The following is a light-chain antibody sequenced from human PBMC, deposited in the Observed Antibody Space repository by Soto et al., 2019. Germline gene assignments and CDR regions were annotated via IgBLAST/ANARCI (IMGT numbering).Light chain of an antibody. CDR3: HQSYSSPFP. J-gene: IGKJ3*01. CDR1: QSIRSH. CDR2: AAS. V-gene: IGKV1-39*01. Sequence: DIPMTQSPSSLSASVGDRVTITCRASQSIRSHLNWYHQKPGKAPNLLIYAASSLQSGGPSKFSGSGSGTDFTLTISSLQPEDFATYYCHQSYSSPFPFGHGTKVDIK.